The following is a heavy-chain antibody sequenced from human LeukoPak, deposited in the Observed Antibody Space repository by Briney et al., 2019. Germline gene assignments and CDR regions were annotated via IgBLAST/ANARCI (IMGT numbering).Heavy chain of an antibody. J-gene: IGHJ4*02. Sequence: GGSLRLSCAASGFTFSSYEMNWVRQAPGKGLEWVSYISSSGSTIYYADSVKGRFTISRDNAKNSLYLQMNSLRAEDTAVYYCARGPPRPVWGSYRYLDYWGREPWSPSPQ. D-gene: IGHD3-16*02. CDR2: ISSSGSTI. CDR3: ARGPPRPVWGSYRYLDY. V-gene: IGHV3-48*03. CDR1: GFTFSSYE.